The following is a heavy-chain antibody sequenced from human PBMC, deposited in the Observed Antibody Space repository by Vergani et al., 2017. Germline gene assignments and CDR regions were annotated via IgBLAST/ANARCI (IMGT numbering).Heavy chain of an antibody. CDR1: GYSFTRYW. V-gene: IGHV5-51*01. D-gene: IGHD6-19*01. J-gene: IGHJ6*02. CDR3: ARGAVAASYYYGMDV. CDR2: IYPGDSDT. Sequence: EVQLVQSGAEVKKPGESLKISCKGSGYSFTRYWIGWVRQMPGKGLEWMGIIYPGDSDTRYSPSFQGQVTISADKSISTAYLQWSSLKASDTAMYYCARGAVAASYYYGMDVWGQGTTVTVSS.